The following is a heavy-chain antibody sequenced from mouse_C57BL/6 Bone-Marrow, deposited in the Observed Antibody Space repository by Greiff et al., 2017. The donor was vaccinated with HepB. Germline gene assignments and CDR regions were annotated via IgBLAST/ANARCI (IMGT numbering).Heavy chain of an antibody. CDR1: GYSITSGYY. J-gene: IGHJ3*01. CDR2: ISYDGSN. V-gene: IGHV3-6*01. Sequence: EVQLQQSGPGLVKPSQSLSLTCSVTGYSITSGYYWNWIRQFPGNKLEWMGYISYDGSNNYNPSLKNRISITRDTSKNQFFLKLNSVTTEETATYYWARGDEGFAYRGQGTLVTVPA. CDR3: ARGDEGFAY.